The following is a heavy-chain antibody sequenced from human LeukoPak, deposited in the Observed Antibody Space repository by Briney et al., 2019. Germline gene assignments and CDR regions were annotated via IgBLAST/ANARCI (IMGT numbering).Heavy chain of an antibody. CDR2: ISAYNGNT. J-gene: IGHJ4*02. CDR3: ARARGPYYYDSSGYYFDY. Sequence: ASVKVSFKASGYTFTIYGISWVRQAPGQGLEWMGWISAYNGNTNYAQKLQGRVTMTTDTSTSTAYMELRSLRSDDTAVYYCARARGPYYYDSSGYYFDYWGQGTLVTVSS. V-gene: IGHV1-18*01. CDR1: GYTFTIYG. D-gene: IGHD3-22*01.